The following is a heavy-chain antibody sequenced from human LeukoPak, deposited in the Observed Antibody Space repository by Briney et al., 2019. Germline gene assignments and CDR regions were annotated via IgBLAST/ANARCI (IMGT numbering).Heavy chain of an antibody. CDR2: FYYSGST. CDR3: ARDRGMEGLSGYDSPREDY. Sequence: SETLSLTCSVSGGSISSSTYYWGWIRQPPGKGLEWIGSFYYSGSTYYNPSLKSRVTISVDTSKNQFSLKLSSVTAADTAVYFCARDRGMEGLSGYDSPREDYWGQGTLVTVSS. J-gene: IGHJ4*02. CDR1: GGSISSSTYY. V-gene: IGHV4-39*07. D-gene: IGHD5-12*01.